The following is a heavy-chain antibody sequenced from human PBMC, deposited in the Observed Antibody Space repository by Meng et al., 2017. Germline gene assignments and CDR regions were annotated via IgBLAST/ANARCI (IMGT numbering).Heavy chain of an antibody. CDR3: AREGTSGSYDY. J-gene: IGHJ4*02. CDR1: GFTFNIYS. D-gene: IGHD6-19*01. CDR2: ISSDGSTT. Sequence: EVHLVESGGNLVQPGGSLRLSCAASGFTFNIYSMHWVRQPPGKGLRSVSAISSDGSTTYYANSVRGRFTISRDNSKNTLFLQMGSLRADDMALYYCAREGTSGSYDYWGQGTLVTVSS. V-gene: IGHV3-64*01.